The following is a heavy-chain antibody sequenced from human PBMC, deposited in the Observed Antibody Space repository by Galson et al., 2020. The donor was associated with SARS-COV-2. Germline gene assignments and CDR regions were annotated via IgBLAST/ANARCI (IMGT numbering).Heavy chain of an antibody. CDR3: ARAAWTMVRGPIGSWFDP. CDR2: IYTSGST. D-gene: IGHD3-10*01. V-gene: IGHV4-61*02. CDR1: GGSISSGSYY. Sequence: SETLSLTCTVSGGSISSGSYYWSWIRQPAGKGLEWIGRIYTSGSTNYNPSLKSRVTISVDTSKNQFSLKLSSVTAADTAVYYCARAAWTMVRGPIGSWFDPWGQGTLVTVSS. J-gene: IGHJ5*02.